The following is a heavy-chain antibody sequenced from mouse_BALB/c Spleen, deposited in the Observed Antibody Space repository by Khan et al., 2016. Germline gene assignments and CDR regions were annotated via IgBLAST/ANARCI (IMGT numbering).Heavy chain of an antibody. CDR1: DFNIKDTY. J-gene: IGHJ3*01. CDR3: AQIDDGYYGFAY. V-gene: IGHV14-3*02. Sequence: VQLQQSGAELVKPGASVKLSCTASDFNIKDTYMHWVKQRPEQGLEWIGRIDPANGNTKYDPKFQGKATITADTSSNTAYLQLSSLTSEDTAVYYCAQIDDGYYGFAYWGQGTLVTVSA. D-gene: IGHD2-3*01. CDR2: IDPANGNT.